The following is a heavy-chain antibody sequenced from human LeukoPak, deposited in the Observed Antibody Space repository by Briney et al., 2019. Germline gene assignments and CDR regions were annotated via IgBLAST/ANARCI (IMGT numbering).Heavy chain of an antibody. J-gene: IGHJ4*02. V-gene: IGHV1-8*03. D-gene: IGHD6-13*01. CDR1: GYTFTSYD. CDR3: ARGPNPRAAAGTYYFDY. Sequence: GASVKVSCKASGYTFTSYDINWVRQATGQGLGWMGWMNPNSGNTGYAQKFQGRVTITRNTSISTAYMELSSLRSEDTAVYYCARGPNPRAAAGTYYFDYWGQGTLVTVSS. CDR2: MNPNSGNT.